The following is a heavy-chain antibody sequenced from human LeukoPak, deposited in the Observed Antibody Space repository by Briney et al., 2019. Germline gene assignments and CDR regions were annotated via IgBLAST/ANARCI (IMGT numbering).Heavy chain of an antibody. V-gene: IGHV1-46*01. CDR2: INPSGGST. CDR3: ARDMGYYGSGSYQSLDYFDY. D-gene: IGHD3-10*01. Sequence: ASVEVSCKASGYTFTSYYMHWVRQAPGQGLEWMGIINPSGGSTSYAQKFQGRVTMTRDTSTSTVYMELSSLRSEDTAVHYCARDMGYYGSGSYQSLDYFDYWGQGTLVTVSS. CDR1: GYTFTSYY. J-gene: IGHJ4*02.